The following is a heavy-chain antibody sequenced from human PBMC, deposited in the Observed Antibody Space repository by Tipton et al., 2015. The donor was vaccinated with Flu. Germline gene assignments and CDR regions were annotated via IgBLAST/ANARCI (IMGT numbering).Heavy chain of an antibody. V-gene: IGHV3-21*01. Sequence: SLRLSCAASGFTFSSYSMNWVRQAPGKGLEWVSSISSSSSYIYYADSVKGRFTISRDNAKNSLYLQMNSLRAEDTAVYYCARDSAYYYDSSCYLGAFDIWGQGTMVTVSS. D-gene: IGHD3-22*01. CDR2: ISSSSSYI. CDR3: ARDSAYYYDSSCYLGAFDI. J-gene: IGHJ3*02. CDR1: GFTFSSYS.